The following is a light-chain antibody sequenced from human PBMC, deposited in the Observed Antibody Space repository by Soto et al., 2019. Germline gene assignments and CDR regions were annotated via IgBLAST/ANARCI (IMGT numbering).Light chain of an antibody. V-gene: IGKV3-15*01. CDR1: QSVGAN. J-gene: IGKJ1*01. CDR3: QQYGSSGT. CDR2: GAS. Sequence: EIVMTQSPATLSVSPGERATLSCRASQSVGANLAWYQQKPGQAPRILIYGASTRATGIPARFSGSGSGTDFTLTISRLEPEDFAVYYCQQYGSSGTFGQGTKVDIK.